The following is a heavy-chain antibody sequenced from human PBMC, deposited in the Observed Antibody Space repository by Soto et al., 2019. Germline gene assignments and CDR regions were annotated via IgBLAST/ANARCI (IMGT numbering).Heavy chain of an antibody. Sequence: GGSLRLSCAASGFTFSSYAMHWVRQAPGKGLEWVAVISYDGSNKYYADSVKGRFTISRDNSNNTLYLQMNSLRAEDTAVYYCARELCSSTSCQNWFYPWGQGTLVTVSS. CDR1: GFTFSSYA. J-gene: IGHJ5*02. CDR2: ISYDGSNK. CDR3: ARELCSSTSCQNWFYP. D-gene: IGHD2-2*01. V-gene: IGHV3-30-3*01.